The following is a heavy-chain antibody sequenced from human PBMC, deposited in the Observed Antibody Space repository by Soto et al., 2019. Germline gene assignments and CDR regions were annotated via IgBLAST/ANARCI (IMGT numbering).Heavy chain of an antibody. V-gene: IGHV2-5*02. D-gene: IGHD6-13*01. CDR3: AHRSTLSIAAAGPQPFDY. CDR2: IYWDDDK. J-gene: IGHJ4*02. Sequence: QITLKESGPTLVKPTQTLTLTCTFSGFSLSTSGVGVGWIRQPPGKALEWLALIYWDDDKRYSPSLKSRLTITKDTSKNQVVLTMTNMDPVDTATYYCAHRSTLSIAAAGPQPFDYWGQGTLVTVSS. CDR1: GFSLSTSGVG.